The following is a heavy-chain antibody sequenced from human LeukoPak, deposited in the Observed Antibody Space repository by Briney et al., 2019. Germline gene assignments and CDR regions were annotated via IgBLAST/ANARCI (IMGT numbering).Heavy chain of an antibody. CDR3: AKFPPLVVVKRDYYYMDV. V-gene: IGHV3-23*01. D-gene: IGHD2-15*01. CDR2: ISGSGGST. J-gene: IGHJ6*03. Sequence: PGGSLRLSCAASGFTFSSYGMSWVRQAPGKGLEWVSAISGSGGSTYYADSVKGRFTISRDNSKNTLYLQMNSLRAEDTAVYYCAKFPPLVVVKRDYYYMDVWGKGTTVTISS. CDR1: GFTFSSYG.